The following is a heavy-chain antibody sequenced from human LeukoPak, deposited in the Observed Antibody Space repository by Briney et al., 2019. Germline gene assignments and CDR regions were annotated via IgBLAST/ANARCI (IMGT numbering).Heavy chain of an antibody. V-gene: IGHV3-30-3*01. CDR1: GFTFSSYA. CDR2: ISYDGSNK. D-gene: IGHD6-19*01. CDR3: ARAYSSGWYYFDY. J-gene: IGHJ4*02. Sequence: GGSLRLSCAASGFTFSSYAMHWVRQAPGKGLEWVAVISYDGSNKYYADSVKGRFTISRDNSKNTLYLQMNSLRAEDTAVYYCARAYSSGWYYFDYWGQGTLVTVSS.